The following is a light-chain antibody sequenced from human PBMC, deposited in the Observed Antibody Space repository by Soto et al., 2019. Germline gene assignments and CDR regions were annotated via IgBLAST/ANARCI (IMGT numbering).Light chain of an antibody. V-gene: IGKV3-20*01. Sequence: ETVLTQSPGTLSLSPGERATLSCRASQRIGGSYFAWYQQKPGQAPRLLISATSSRATGIPDRFSGGGSGTDFTLTISRLEPEDFAVYYCQQYDNAPYTFGQGTRLEI. CDR3: QQYDNAPYT. CDR2: ATS. CDR1: QRIGGSY. J-gene: IGKJ2*01.